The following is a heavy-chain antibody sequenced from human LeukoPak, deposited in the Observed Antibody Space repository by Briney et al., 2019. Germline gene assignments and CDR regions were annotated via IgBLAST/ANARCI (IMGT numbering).Heavy chain of an antibody. D-gene: IGHD5-18*01. Sequence: ASVKVSCKASGYTFTSYGISWVQQAPGQGLEWMGWISAYNGNTNYAQKLQGRVTMTTDTSTSTAYMELRRLRSDDTAVYYCARGRGARGYSYYTGQENWFDPWGQGTLVTVSS. J-gene: IGHJ5*02. CDR1: GYTFTSYG. V-gene: IGHV1-18*04. CDR2: ISAYNGNT. CDR3: ARGRGARGYSYYTGQENWFDP.